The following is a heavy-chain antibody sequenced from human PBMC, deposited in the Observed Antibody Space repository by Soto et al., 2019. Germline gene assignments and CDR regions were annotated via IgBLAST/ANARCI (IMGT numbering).Heavy chain of an antibody. CDR2: IYNTGST. CDR3: ARRYGGNLDY. CDR1: GGSFTNYY. V-gene: IGHV4-59*08. D-gene: IGHD1-26*01. Sequence: PSETLSLTCTVSGGSFTNYYWSWIRQPPGRGLEWIGYIYNTGSTNYNPSLKSRVTISVDTSKNQFSLKLSSVTAADTAVYYCARRYGGNLDYWGQGTLVTVSS. J-gene: IGHJ4*02.